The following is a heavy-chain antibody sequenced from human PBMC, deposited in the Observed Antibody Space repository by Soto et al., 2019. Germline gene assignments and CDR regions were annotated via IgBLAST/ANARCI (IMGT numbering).Heavy chain of an antibody. CDR3: ATVTADYGDPDAFDI. J-gene: IGHJ3*02. CDR1: GGSISSGGYY. V-gene: IGHV4-31*03. D-gene: IGHD4-17*01. Sequence: QVQLQESGPGLVKPSQTLSLTCTVSGGSISSGGYYWSWIRQHPGKGLEWIGYIYYSGSTYYNPSIKSRVTISVDTSKNQFSLKLSSVNAADTAVYYCATVTADYGDPDAFDIWGQGTMVTVSS. CDR2: IYYSGST.